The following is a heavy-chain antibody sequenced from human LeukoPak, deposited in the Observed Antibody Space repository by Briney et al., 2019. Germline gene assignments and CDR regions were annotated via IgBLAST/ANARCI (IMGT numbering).Heavy chain of an antibody. CDR1: GYTFTGYY. CDR3: ARDGYYCSSTSCYASFYYYYYMDV. D-gene: IGHD2-2*01. J-gene: IGHJ6*03. V-gene: IGHV1-2*02. Sequence: ASVKVSCKASGYTFTGYYMHWVRQAPGQGLEWMGLINPNSGGTNYAQKFQGRVTMTRDTSISTAYMELSRLRSDDTAVYYCARDGYYCSSTSCYASFYYYYYMDVWGKGTTVTVSS. CDR2: INPNSGGT.